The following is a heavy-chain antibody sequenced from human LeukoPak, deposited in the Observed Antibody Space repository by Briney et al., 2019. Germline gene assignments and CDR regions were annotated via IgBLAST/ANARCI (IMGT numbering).Heavy chain of an antibody. CDR2: VSSSSTYI. CDR1: GFTFSSYS. Sequence: GGSLRLSCAGSGFTFSSYSMSWVRQVPGKGLEWVSSVSSSSTYIYYADSLKGRFTISRDNAKNSLYLQMNSLRAEDTAVYYCARDSSPKGSSGWYAYYYYMDVWGKGTTVTVSS. V-gene: IGHV3-21*01. CDR3: ARDSSPKGSSGWYAYYYYMDV. J-gene: IGHJ6*03. D-gene: IGHD6-19*01.